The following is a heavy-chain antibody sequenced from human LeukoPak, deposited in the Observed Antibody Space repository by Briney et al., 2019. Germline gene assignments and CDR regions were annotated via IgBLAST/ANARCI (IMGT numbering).Heavy chain of an antibody. Sequence: SETLSLTCTVSGGSTSGGNYYWSWIRQPPGKGLEWIGYIYYSGSTYYNPSLKSRVTISVDRSKNQFSLKLSSVTAADTAVYYCARHESMYDILTGYTPLAFDIWGQGTMVTVSS. CDR1: GGSTSGGNYY. V-gene: IGHV4-30-4*08. D-gene: IGHD3-9*01. CDR2: IYYSGST. J-gene: IGHJ3*02. CDR3: ARHESMYDILTGYTPLAFDI.